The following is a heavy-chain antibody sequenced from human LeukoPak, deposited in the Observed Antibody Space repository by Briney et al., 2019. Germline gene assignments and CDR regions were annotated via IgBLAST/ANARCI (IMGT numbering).Heavy chain of an antibody. CDR3: AKDHSGTQDY. D-gene: IGHD1-1*01. CDR1: GFTFTNHG. CDR2: IWDDGSDK. Sequence: PGGSLRLSCVASGFTFTNHGMHWVRQAPGKGLEWVASIWDDGSDKYSADSVRGRFTISRDNSKKTLYLQMNSLRAEDTAVYYCAKDHSGTQDYWGQGTLVTVSS. J-gene: IGHJ4*02. V-gene: IGHV3-30*02.